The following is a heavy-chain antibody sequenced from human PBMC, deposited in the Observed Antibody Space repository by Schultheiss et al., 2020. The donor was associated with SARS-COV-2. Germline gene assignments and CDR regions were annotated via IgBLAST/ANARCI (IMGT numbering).Heavy chain of an antibody. CDR3: ARDRETSYYYYYGMDV. CDR2: ISGSGGST. D-gene: IGHD3-10*01. CDR1: GFTFSSYA. J-gene: IGHJ6*02. Sequence: GGSLRLSCAASGFTFSSYAMHWVRQAPGKGLEWVSAISGSGGSTYYADSVKGRFTISRDNAKNSLYLQMNSLRDEDTAVYYCARDRETSYYYYYGMDVWGQGTTVTVSS. V-gene: IGHV3-48*02.